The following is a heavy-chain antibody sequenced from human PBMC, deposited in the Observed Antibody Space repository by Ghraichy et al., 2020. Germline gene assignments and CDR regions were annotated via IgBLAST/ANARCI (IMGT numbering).Heavy chain of an antibody. CDR3: ATGSSSDF. CDR1: GFTFSRYS. Sequence: GESLNISCAASGFTFSRYSMSWVRQAPGKGLEWLAYIKPDGSEKYYVDSVKGRFTISRDNAKNSLFLQMNSLRADDTAVYYCATGSSSDFWGKGTLVTVSS. CDR2: IKPDGSEK. J-gene: IGHJ4*02. D-gene: IGHD6-13*01. V-gene: IGHV3-7*01.